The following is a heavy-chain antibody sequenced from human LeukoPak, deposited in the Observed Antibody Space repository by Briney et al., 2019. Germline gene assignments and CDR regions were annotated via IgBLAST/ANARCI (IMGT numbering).Heavy chain of an antibody. CDR1: GYTLTGYC. V-gene: IGHV1-2*02. Sequence: ASVTVSCKASGYTLTGYCIHWVRQAPGQGLEWMGWINPNNGGTNYAQRYQDRVTITRDTSISTAYMELSSLRSDDTAVYYCARDPRGYSGYENWFDPWGQGTLVTVSS. CDR3: ARDPRGYSGYENWFDP. D-gene: IGHD5-12*01. J-gene: IGHJ5*02. CDR2: INPNNGGT.